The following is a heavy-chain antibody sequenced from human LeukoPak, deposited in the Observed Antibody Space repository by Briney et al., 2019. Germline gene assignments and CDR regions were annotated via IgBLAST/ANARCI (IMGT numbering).Heavy chain of an antibody. J-gene: IGHJ4*02. CDR3: ARGGVIVGFDYFDY. D-gene: IGHD3-16*02. V-gene: IGHV4-34*01. Sequence: SETLSLTCAVYGGSFSDYYWNWIRQPPGKGLEWIGEINHSGGTNYNPSLKSRVTISVDTSKNQFSLKLSSVTAADTAVYYCARGGVIVGFDYFDYWGQGTLVTVSS. CDR1: GGSFSDYY. CDR2: INHSGGT.